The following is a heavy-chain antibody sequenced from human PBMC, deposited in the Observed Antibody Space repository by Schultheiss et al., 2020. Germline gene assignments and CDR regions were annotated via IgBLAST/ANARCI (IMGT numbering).Heavy chain of an antibody. V-gene: IGHV4-34*01. Sequence: SETLSLTCAVYGGSFSGYYWSWIRQPPGKGLEWIGFMYDSGSSKYNPSLKSRVTISVDTSKNQFSLKLNAVTAADTAVYYCARGPGYSFDYWGQGTLVTVSS. J-gene: IGHJ4*02. D-gene: IGHD5-18*01. CDR1: GGSFSGYY. CDR2: MYDSGSS. CDR3: ARGPGYSFDY.